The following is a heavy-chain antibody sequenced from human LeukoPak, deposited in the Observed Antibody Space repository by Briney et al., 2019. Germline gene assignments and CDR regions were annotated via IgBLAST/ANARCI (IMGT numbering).Heavy chain of an antibody. CDR3: ARGAYCRTISCYGVLNWFDP. CDR2: ISRSGSNI. CDR1: EFTFTDYY. D-gene: IGHD2-2*01. V-gene: IGHV3-11*04. Sequence: GGSLRLSCVASEFTFTDYYMTWIRQAPGKGLEWVSSISRSGSNIYYADSVKGRFTISRDNAKNSLSLQMNSLRAEDTAVYYCARGAYCRTISCYGVLNWFDPWGQGTLDRLSS. J-gene: IGHJ5*02.